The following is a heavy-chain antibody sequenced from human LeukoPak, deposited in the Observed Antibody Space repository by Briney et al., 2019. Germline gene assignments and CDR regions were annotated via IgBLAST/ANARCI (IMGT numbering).Heavy chain of an antibody. Sequence: SETLSLTCAVYGGSFSGYYWSWIRQPPGKGLEWIGEINHSGGTNYNPSLKSRVTISVDTSKNQFSLKLSSVTAADTAVYYCARGRSSWYGSTDYWGQGTLVTVSS. CDR2: INHSGGT. CDR1: GGSFSGYY. CDR3: ARGRSSWYGSTDY. J-gene: IGHJ4*02. D-gene: IGHD6-13*01. V-gene: IGHV4-34*01.